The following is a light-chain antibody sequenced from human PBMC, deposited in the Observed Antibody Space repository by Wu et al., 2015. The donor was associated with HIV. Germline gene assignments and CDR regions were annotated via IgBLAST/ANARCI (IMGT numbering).Light chain of an antibody. CDR3: QQYGSSPYT. CDR1: QSVTSSY. V-gene: IGKV3-20*01. J-gene: IGKJ2*01. CDR2: GAS. Sequence: EIVLTQSPGTLSLSPGERATLSCRASQSVTSSYLAWYQQKPGQAPRLLISGASSRATGIPDRFSGSGSGTDFTLTISRLEPEDFAVYYCQQYGSSPYTFGQGTKLEIK.